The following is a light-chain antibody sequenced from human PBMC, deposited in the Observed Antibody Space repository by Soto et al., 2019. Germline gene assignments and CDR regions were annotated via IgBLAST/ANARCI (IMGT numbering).Light chain of an antibody. J-gene: IGKJ5*01. V-gene: IGKV3D-15*01. Sequence: EIVLKQSPATLSLSPGEGATLSCRASQSINNNLAWYQQKPGQAPRLLVYHTSTRATDIPARFSGSGSGTEFTLTISSLQSEDFAVYYCQQYNHWPPITFGQGGRLEIK. CDR3: QQYNHWPPIT. CDR2: HTS. CDR1: QSINNN.